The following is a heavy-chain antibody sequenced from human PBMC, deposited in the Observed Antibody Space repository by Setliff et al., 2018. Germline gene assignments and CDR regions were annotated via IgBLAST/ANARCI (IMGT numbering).Heavy chain of an antibody. Sequence: SETLSLTCTVSGGSISSGGYYWSWIRQHPGKGLEWIGYIYYSGSTYYNPSLKSRVTISVDTSKNQFSLKVSSVTAADTAVYYCARGRYWFAPNWFDPWGQGTLVTVSS. CDR2: IYYSGST. V-gene: IGHV4-31*03. CDR3: ARGRYWFAPNWFDP. J-gene: IGHJ5*02. CDR1: GGSISSGGYY. D-gene: IGHD2-21*01.